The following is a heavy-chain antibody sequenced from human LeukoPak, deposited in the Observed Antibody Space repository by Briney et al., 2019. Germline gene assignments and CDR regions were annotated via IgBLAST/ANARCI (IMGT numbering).Heavy chain of an antibody. D-gene: IGHD5-18*01. V-gene: IGHV3-30*04. Sequence: GGSLRLSCEASGFTFRSFAMHWVRQAPGKGLECVAVISYDGSKEYHGDSVRGRFTISRDNSKSTLYLQMNSLRRDDTAVYYCARAPSFTYSYAALWGQGALVTVSS. CDR2: ISYDGSKE. CDR1: GFTFRSFA. CDR3: ARAPSFTYSYAAL. J-gene: IGHJ4*02.